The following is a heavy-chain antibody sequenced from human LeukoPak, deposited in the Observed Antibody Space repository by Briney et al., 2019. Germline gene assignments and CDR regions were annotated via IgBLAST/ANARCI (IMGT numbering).Heavy chain of an antibody. CDR3: ARGGYFDWLLPFDY. V-gene: IGHV3-30*02. CDR2: IRYDGSNK. D-gene: IGHD3-9*01. Sequence: GGSLRLSCAASGFIFSSYGMHWVRQAPGKGLEWVAVIRYDGSNKYYADSVKGRFTISRDNSKNTLYLQMNSLRAEDTAVYYCARGGYFDWLLPFDYWGQGTLVTVSS. J-gene: IGHJ4*02. CDR1: GFIFSSYG.